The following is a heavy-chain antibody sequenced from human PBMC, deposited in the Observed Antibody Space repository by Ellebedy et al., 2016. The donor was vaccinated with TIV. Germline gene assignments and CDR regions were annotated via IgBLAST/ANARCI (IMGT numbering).Heavy chain of an antibody. CDR2: INHSGST. CDR3: ARDAEGSSGYLDY. V-gene: IGHV4-34*01. D-gene: IGHD3-22*01. CDR1: GGSFSGYY. J-gene: IGHJ4*02. Sequence: SETLSLTXAVYGGSFSGYYWSWIRQPPGKGLEWIGEINHSGSTNYNPSLKSRVTISVDTSKNQFSLKLSSVTAADTAVYYCARDAEGSSGYLDYWGQGTLVTVSS.